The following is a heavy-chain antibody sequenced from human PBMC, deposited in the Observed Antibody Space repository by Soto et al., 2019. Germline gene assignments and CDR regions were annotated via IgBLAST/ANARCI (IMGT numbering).Heavy chain of an antibody. J-gene: IGHJ4*02. CDR2: IYYSGST. V-gene: IGHV4-30-4*01. CDR1: GGSISSGDYY. CDR3: DSNSYGYTFHAY. D-gene: IGHD5-18*01. Sequence: PSETLSLTCTVSGGSISSGDYYWSWIRQPPGKGLEWIGYIYYSGSTYYNPSLKSRVTISVDTSKNQFSLKLSSVTAADTAVYYCDSNSYGYTFHAYCAQRTPVTGSS.